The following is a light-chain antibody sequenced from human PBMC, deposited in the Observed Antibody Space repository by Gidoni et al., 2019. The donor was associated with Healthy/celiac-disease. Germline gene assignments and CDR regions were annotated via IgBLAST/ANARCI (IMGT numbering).Light chain of an antibody. J-gene: IGKJ2*01. CDR2: KA. CDR3: QQYNSYSHT. V-gene: IGKV1-5*03. CDR1: QSISSW. Sequence: DIQMTQSPSTLSASVGDRVTITCRASQSISSWLAWYQQKPGKAPKLLIYKARFSGSGSGTEFTLTISSLQPDDFATYYCQQYNSYSHTFGQGTKLEIK.